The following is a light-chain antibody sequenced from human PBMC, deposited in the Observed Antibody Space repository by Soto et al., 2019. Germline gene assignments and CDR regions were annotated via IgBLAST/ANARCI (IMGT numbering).Light chain of an antibody. CDR1: QSLSTY. CDR3: QQTYKVPYT. J-gene: IGKJ2*01. V-gene: IGKV1-39*01. Sequence: DIQMTQFPSSLSASVGDRVTITCRASQSLSTYLNWYVQKPGSAPKLLIHGISKLESGIPPRFTGSGLATDFTLTINSLQPEDFAVYFCQQTYKVPYTFAQGTKVEI. CDR2: GIS.